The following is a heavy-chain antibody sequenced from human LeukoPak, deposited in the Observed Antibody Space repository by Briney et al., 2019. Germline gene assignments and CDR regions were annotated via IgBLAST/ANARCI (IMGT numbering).Heavy chain of an antibody. CDR3: ARVGVRYSSSATFDY. V-gene: IGHV3-21*01. D-gene: IGHD6-6*01. CDR1: GFTFSSYS. J-gene: IGHJ4*02. Sequence: GGSLRLSCAASGFTFSSYSMNWVRQAPGKGLEWVSSISSSSSYIYYADSVKGRFTISRDNAKNSLYLQMNSLRAEDTAVYYCARVGVRYSSSATFDYWGQGTLVTVST. CDR2: ISSSSSYI.